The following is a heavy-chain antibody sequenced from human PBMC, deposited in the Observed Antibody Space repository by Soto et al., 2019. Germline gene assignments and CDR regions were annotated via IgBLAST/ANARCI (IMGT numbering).Heavy chain of an antibody. V-gene: IGHV3-21*01. CDR3: ARNYTTDF. D-gene: IGHD1-7*01. CDR1: GFTFSSYS. CDR2: ISSSSTYI. J-gene: IGHJ4*02. Sequence: EVQLVESGGGLVKPGGSLRLSCAASGFTFSSYSMNWVRQAPGKGLEWVSSISSSSTYIYYADSLKGRFTISRDNAKNSLYLQMNSPRAEDTAVYYCARNYTTDFWGQGTLVTVSS.